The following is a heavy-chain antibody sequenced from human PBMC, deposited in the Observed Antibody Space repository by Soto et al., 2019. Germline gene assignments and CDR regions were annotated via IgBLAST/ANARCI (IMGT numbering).Heavy chain of an antibody. CDR3: AREVATTPSSYYGMDV. D-gene: IGHD5-12*01. V-gene: IGHV3-30-3*01. CDR1: GFTFSSYA. J-gene: IGHJ6*02. CDR2: ISYDGSNK. Sequence: GGSLRLSCAASGFTFSSYAMHWVRQAPGKGLEWVAVISYDGSNKYYADSVKGRFTISRDNSKNTLYLQMNSLRAEDTAVYYCAREVATTPSSYYGMDVWGQGTTVTVSS.